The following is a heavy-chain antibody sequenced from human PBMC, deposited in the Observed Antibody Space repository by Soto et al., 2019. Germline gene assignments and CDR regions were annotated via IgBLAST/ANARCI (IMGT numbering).Heavy chain of an antibody. CDR1: GFSLSTSGVG. CDR2: IYWNDDK. D-gene: IGHD3-3*01. CDR3: AHRRGVGVVITSSGWFDP. J-gene: IGHJ5*02. V-gene: IGHV2-5*01. Sequence: QITLKESGPTLVKPTQTLTLTRTFSGFSLSTSGVGVGWIRQPPGKALEWLALIYWNDDKRYSPSLKSRLTITKDTSKNQVVLTMTNMDPVDTATYYCAHRRGVGVVITSSGWFDPWGQGTLVTVSS.